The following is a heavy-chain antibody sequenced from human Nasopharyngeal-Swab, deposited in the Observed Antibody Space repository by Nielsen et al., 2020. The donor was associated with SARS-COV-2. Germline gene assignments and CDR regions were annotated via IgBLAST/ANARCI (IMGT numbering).Heavy chain of an antibody. CDR1: GDTFTNSA. V-gene: IGHV1-69*10. D-gene: IGHD5-12*01. CDR3: AREGEYGAYDAPDY. Sequence: SSVNVSCKTSGDTFTNSAISWVRQAPGPGLAWMGGLVPALGLPNYAQKFRGRVTISADRSTTTSYLELSSLRSEDTAIYYCAREGEYGAYDAPDYWGQGTLVTVSS. J-gene: IGHJ4*02. CDR2: LVPALGLP.